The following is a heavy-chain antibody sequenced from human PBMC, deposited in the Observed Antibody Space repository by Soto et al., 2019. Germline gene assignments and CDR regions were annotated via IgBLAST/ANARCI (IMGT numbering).Heavy chain of an antibody. CDR3: ARGDDYVWWSAFHI. Sequence: QVQLVESGGGVVQPGRSLRLSCAASGFTFSSYAMHWVRQAPGKGLEWVAVISYDGSNKYYADSVKGRFTISRDNSKNLRYLQMNSPSAVDTAVYYCARGDDYVWWSAFHIWGQGTMVAVSS. J-gene: IGHJ3*02. D-gene: IGHD3-16*01. CDR2: ISYDGSNK. V-gene: IGHV3-30-3*01. CDR1: GFTFSSYA.